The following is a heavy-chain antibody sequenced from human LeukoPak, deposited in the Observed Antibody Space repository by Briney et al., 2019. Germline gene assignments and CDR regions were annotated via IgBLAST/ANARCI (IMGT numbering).Heavy chain of an antibody. CDR2: LSSYVVTE. V-gene: IGHV3-30-3*01. CDR3: ARGGTSPWYGYFHH. D-gene: IGHD2-2*01. CDR1: VFTFSSYA. J-gene: IGHJ1*01. Sequence: GVSVTLLCVACVFTFSSYAMHGVRHAPGKGQHWVAVLSSYVVTEYFADSVKGRFTLSSDTSQNTLYLQMNSLRPEDTAVYYCARGGTSPWYGYFHHWGQGTLVTVSS.